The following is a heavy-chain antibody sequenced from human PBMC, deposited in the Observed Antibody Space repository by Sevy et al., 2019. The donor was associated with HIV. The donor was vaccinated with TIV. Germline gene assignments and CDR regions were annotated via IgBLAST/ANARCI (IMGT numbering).Heavy chain of an antibody. CDR3: AAGLGKSDFDS. D-gene: IGHD3-9*01. Sequence: GGSLRLSCAASGLTVSNAWMNWVRQAPGKGLEWVGSIKSKSDGGTRDLAAPVKGRVSISRDASRNTVSLEISSLKIEDTGMYYCAAGLGKSDFDSWGQGTLVTVSS. CDR1: GLTVSNAW. CDR2: IKSKSDGGTR. J-gene: IGHJ5*01. V-gene: IGHV3-15*01.